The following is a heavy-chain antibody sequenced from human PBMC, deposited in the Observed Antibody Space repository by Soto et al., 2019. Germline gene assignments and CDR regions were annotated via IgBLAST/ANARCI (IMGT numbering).Heavy chain of an antibody. CDR1: GFTFSSYW. D-gene: IGHD3-9*01. J-gene: IGHJ4*02. CDR2: INSDGSST. Sequence: GGSLRLSCAASGFTFSSYWMHWVRQAPGKGLVWVSRINSDGSSTSYADSVKGRFTISRDNAKNTLYLQMNSLRAEDTAVYYCAKGRLRYFDWLFLSYWGQGTLVTVSS. V-gene: IGHV3-74*01. CDR3: AKGRLRYFDWLFLSY.